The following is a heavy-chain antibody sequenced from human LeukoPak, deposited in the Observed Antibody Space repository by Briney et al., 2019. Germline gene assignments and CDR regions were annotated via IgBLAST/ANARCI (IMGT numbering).Heavy chain of an antibody. CDR1: GGTFSSYA. J-gene: IGHJ4*02. CDR2: IIPIFGTA. Sequence: SVKVYCKASGGTFSSYAISWRRQAPGQWLEWMGGIIPIFGTANYAQKFQGRVTITADESTSTAYMELSSLRSEDTAVYYCARSLPSGYYFFDYWGQGTLVTVSS. D-gene: IGHD3-22*01. CDR3: ARSLPSGYYFFDY. V-gene: IGHV1-69*13.